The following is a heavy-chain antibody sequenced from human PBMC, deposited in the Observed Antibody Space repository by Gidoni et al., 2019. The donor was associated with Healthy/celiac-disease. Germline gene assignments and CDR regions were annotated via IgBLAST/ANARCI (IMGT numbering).Heavy chain of an antibody. Sequence: QVQLVQSGAEVKKPGSSVKVSCKASGGTFSSYAISWVRQAPGQGLEWMGGIIPIFGTANYAQKFQGRVTITADESTSTAYMELSSLRSEDTAVYYCARDPAPVVVAASPYYYGMDVWGQGTTVTVSS. CDR3: ARDPAPVVVAASPYYYGMDV. D-gene: IGHD2-15*01. J-gene: IGHJ6*02. CDR2: IIPIFGTA. V-gene: IGHV1-69*01. CDR1: GGTFSSYA.